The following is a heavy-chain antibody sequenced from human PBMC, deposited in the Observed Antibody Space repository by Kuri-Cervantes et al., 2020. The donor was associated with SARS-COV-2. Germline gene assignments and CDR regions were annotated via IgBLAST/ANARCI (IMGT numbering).Heavy chain of an antibody. CDR1: GFGFSHYG. J-gene: IGHJ4*02. Sequence: GGSLRLSCVGSGFGFSHYGMHWVRQAPGKGLEWVAVISFHGTNKDYADSVKGRFTISRDNSKNTLYLQMNSLRPEDTAVYYCAKDRGYSSGWYPSWGQGTLVTVSS. CDR3: AKDRGYSSGWYPS. V-gene: IGHV3-30*18. D-gene: IGHD6-19*01. CDR2: ISFHGTNK.